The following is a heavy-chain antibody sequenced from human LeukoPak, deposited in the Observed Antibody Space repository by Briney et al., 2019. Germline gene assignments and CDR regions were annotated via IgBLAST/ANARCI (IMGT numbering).Heavy chain of an antibody. CDR3: ARGIESYGDYGY. CDR1: GFTFSSYW. V-gene: IGHV4-59*01. Sequence: GSLRLSCAASGFTFSSYWMSWIRQPPGKGLEWIAYMYNSGSTNYNPSLKSRVTISIDTSKNQFSLKLSSLTAADTAIYYCARGIESYGDYGYWGQGILVTVSS. J-gene: IGHJ4*02. D-gene: IGHD4-17*01. CDR2: MYNSGST.